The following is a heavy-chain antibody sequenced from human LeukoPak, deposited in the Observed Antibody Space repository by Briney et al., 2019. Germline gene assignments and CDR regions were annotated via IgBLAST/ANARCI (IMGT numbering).Heavy chain of an antibody. Sequence: SETLSLTCTVSGGSISSYYWSWIRQPPGKGLEWIAYIYYSGSTNYNPSLKSRVTISVDTSKNQFSLKLSSVTAADTAVYYCARRGRYFDWFDYWGQGTLVTVSS. D-gene: IGHD3-9*01. V-gene: IGHV4-59*08. CDR3: ARRGRYFDWFDY. CDR2: IYYSGST. J-gene: IGHJ4*02. CDR1: GGSISSYY.